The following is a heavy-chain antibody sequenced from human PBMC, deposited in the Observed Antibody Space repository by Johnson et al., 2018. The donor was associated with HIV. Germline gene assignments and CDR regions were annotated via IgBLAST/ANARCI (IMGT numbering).Heavy chain of an antibody. D-gene: IGHD2-21*01. CDR2: ISYDGSNK. CDR3: ARASCGGDCYRSSSFDAFDI. CDR1: GFTFSSYG. Sequence: VQLVESGGGVVQPGRSLRLSCAASGFTFSSYGMHWVRQAPGKGLEWVAVISYDGSNKYYADSVKGRFTISRDNSKNTLYLQMNSRRAEDTAVYYCARASCGGDCYRSSSFDAFDIWGQGTMVTVSS. J-gene: IGHJ3*02. V-gene: IGHV3-30*03.